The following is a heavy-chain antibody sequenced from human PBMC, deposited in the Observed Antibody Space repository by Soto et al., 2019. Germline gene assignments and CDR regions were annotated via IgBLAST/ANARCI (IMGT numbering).Heavy chain of an antibody. Sequence: ASVKVSFKASGYTFTSYGISWVRQAPGQGLEWMGWISAYNGNTNYAQKLQGRVTMTTDTSTSTAYMELRSLRSDDTAVYYCAREGGSSWYDYYYYYGMDVWGQGTTVTVSS. D-gene: IGHD6-13*01. CDR2: ISAYNGNT. J-gene: IGHJ6*02. V-gene: IGHV1-18*04. CDR3: AREGGSSWYDYYYYYGMDV. CDR1: GYTFTSYG.